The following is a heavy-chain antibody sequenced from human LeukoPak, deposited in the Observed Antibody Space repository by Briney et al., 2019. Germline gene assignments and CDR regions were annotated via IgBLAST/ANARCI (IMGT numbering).Heavy chain of an antibody. CDR1: GFTFSSYG. V-gene: IGHV3-33*01. J-gene: IGHJ4*02. D-gene: IGHD6-6*01. CDR2: IWYDGSNK. CDR3: ARDESGIAARQTYY. Sequence: GGSLRLSCAASGFTFSSYGMHWVRQAPGKGLEWVAVIWYDGSNKYYADSVKGRFTISRDNSKNTLYLQMNSLRAEDTAVYYCARDESGIAARQTYYWGQGTLVTVSS.